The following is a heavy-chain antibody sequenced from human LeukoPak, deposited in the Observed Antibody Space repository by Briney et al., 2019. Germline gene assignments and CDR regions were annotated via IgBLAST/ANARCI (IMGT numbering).Heavy chain of an antibody. CDR3: ARGITGTNNWFDP. Sequence: GGSLRLSCAASGFTVSSNYMTWVRQAPGKGLEWVSHIYSGGGTYYADSVKGRFTISRDNSKNTLYLQMNSLRAEDTAVYYCARGITGTNNWFDPWGQGTLVTVSS. CDR2: IYSGGGT. CDR1: GFTVSSNY. V-gene: IGHV3-66*02. D-gene: IGHD1/OR15-1a*01. J-gene: IGHJ5*02.